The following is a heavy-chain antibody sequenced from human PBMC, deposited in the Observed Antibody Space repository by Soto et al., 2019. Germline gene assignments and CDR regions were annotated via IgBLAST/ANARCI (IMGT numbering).Heavy chain of an antibody. J-gene: IGHJ5*02. V-gene: IGHV3-23*01. CDR3: VKNSGWFNT. D-gene: IGHD3-10*01. CDR1: GFTFGTTD. CDR2: IDGSGGIR. Sequence: QLLQSGGGLVQPGGSLTLSCAASGFTFGTTDMSWVRQAPGEGLEWVSTIDGSGGIRYYADSVKGRFTISRDNSRNTVYLQMNRLRGDDTAVYYCVKNSGWFNTWGQGALVTVSS.